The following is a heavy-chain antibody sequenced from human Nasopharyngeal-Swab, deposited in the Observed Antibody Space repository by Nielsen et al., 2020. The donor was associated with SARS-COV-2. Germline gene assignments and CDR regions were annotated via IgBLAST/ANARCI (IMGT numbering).Heavy chain of an antibody. J-gene: IGHJ4*02. CDR3: ASGRRAGATVLDY. CDR2: IYPGDSDT. CDR1: GYSFTSYW. Sequence: GESLKISCQGSGYSFTSYWIGWVRQMPGKGLEWMGIIYPGDSDTRYSASFQGQVTISADKSISTAYLQWSSLKASDTAMYYCASGRRAGATVLDYWGQGTLVTVSS. V-gene: IGHV5-51*01. D-gene: IGHD1-26*01.